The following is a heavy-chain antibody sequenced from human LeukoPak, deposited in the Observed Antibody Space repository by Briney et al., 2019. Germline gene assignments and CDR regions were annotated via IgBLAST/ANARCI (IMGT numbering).Heavy chain of an antibody. CDR1: GYTFTGYY. Sequence: ASVKVSCKASGYTFTGYYMHWVRQAPGQGLAWLGWINPNSGGTNYAQKFQGRVTMTRDTSISTAYMELSRLRSDDTAVDYYARMRAVPYYDSSGRFDYWGQGTLVTVSS. CDR3: ARMRAVPYYDSSGRFDY. V-gene: IGHV1-2*02. D-gene: IGHD3-22*01. J-gene: IGHJ4*02. CDR2: INPNSGGT.